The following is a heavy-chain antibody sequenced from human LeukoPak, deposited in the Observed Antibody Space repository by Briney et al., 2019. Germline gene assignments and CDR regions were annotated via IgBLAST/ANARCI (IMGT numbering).Heavy chain of an antibody. D-gene: IGHD5-18*01. CDR3: ARVAETQLWLRSAFDY. Sequence: GGSPRLSCAPPRFTFSTYSANSVRHAPEKRLEWVSFISSGGGTTYYADSVKGRFNISRDNAENSLYLQMNSLRDEDTAVYYCARVAETQLWLRSAFDYWGQGTLVTVSS. J-gene: IGHJ4*02. CDR2: ISSGGGTT. V-gene: IGHV3-48*02. CDR1: RFTFSTYS.